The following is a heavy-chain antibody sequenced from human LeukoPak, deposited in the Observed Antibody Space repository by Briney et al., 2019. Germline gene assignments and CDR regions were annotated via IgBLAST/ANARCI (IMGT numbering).Heavy chain of an antibody. CDR1: GGSISSHY. V-gene: IGHV4-59*11. Sequence: SETLSLTCTVSGGSISSHYWSWIRQPPGKGLEWIGYIYYSGSTNYNPSLKSRVTISVDTSKNQFSLKLSSVTAADTAAYYCARGTGTPEYYYYYYMDVWGKGTTVTVSS. CDR3: ARGTGTPEYYYYYYMDV. J-gene: IGHJ6*03. D-gene: IGHD1-1*01. CDR2: IYYSGST.